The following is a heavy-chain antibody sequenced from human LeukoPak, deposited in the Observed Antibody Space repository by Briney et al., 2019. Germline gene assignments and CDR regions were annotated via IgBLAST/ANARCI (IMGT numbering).Heavy chain of an antibody. CDR3: AKRTAMVS. V-gene: IGHV3-30*18. D-gene: IGHD5-18*01. CDR1: GFTFSSYG. CDR2: ISYDGSNK. Sequence: HPGRSLRLSCAASGFTFSSYGMHWVRQAPGKGLEWVAVISYDGSNKYYADSVKGRFTISRDNSKNTLYLQMNSLRAEDTAVYYCAKRTAMVSWGQGTLVTVSS. J-gene: IGHJ5*02.